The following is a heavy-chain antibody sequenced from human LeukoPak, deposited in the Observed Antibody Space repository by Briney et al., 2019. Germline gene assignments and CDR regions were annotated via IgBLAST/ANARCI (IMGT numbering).Heavy chain of an antibody. Sequence: SVKVSCKASGGTFSSYAISWVRQAPGQGLEWMGRIIPILGIANYAQKFQGRVTITADKSTSTAYMELSSLRSEDTAVYYCARENTPKSNFDYWGQGTLVTVSS. J-gene: IGHJ4*02. CDR2: IIPILGIA. CDR1: GGTFSSYA. CDR3: ARENTPKSNFDY. V-gene: IGHV1-69*04.